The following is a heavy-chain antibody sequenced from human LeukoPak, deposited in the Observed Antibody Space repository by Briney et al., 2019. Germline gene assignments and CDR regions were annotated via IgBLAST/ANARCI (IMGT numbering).Heavy chain of an antibody. CDR1: GGTFSSYA. CDR3: ARTYCSSTSCYWFDP. J-gene: IGHJ5*02. V-gene: IGHV1-69*13. Sequence: ASVKVSCKASGGTFSSYAISWVRQAPGQGLEWMGGIIPIFGTANYAQKFQGRVTITADESTNTAYMELSSLRSEDTAVYYCARTYCSSTSCYWFDPWGQGTLVTVSS. CDR2: IIPIFGTA. D-gene: IGHD2-2*01.